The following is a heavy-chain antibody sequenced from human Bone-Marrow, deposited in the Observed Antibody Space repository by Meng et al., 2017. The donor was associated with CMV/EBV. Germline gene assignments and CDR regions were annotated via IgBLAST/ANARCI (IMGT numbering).Heavy chain of an antibody. CDR3: ARGGAGGPIVVVPAATIYYYYGMDV. V-gene: IGHV3-30*04. J-gene: IGHJ6*02. CDR2: ISYDGSNK. CDR1: GFTFSSYA. D-gene: IGHD2-2*01. Sequence: GGSLRLSCAASGFTFSSYAMHWVRQAPGKGLEWVAVISYDGSNKDYADSVKGRFTISRDNSKNTLYLQMNSLRAEDTGVYYCARGGAGGPIVVVPAATIYYYYGMDVWGQGTTVTVSS.